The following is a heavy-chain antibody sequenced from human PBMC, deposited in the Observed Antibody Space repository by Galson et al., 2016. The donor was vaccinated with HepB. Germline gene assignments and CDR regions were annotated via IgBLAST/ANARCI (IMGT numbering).Heavy chain of an antibody. CDR3: ARFTQEWLDRVYYFDY. V-gene: IGHV3-23*01. CDR1: GFTFGRYA. Sequence: SLRLSCAASGFTFGRYAMSWVRQAPGKGLEWVSAISGDGGNTYYAGSVQGRFTSSRDRSTNTMYLQMNSLRTDDTAVYYCARFTQEWLDRVYYFDYWGQGTLVTVSS. CDR2: ISGDGGNT. J-gene: IGHJ4*02. D-gene: IGHD6-19*01.